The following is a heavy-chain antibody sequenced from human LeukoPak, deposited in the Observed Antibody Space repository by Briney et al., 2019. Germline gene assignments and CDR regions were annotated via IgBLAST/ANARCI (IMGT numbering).Heavy chain of an antibody. J-gene: IGHJ3*02. D-gene: IGHD3-10*01. CDR2: IYSGGST. Sequence: GGSLRLSCAASGFTFSNYPMNWVRQAPGKGLEWISVIYSGGSTYYADSVKGRFTISRDNSKNTLYLQMNSLRAEDTAVYYCAADHNYYGSGSGAFDIWGQGTMVTVSS. CDR3: AADHNYYGSGSGAFDI. V-gene: IGHV3-53*01. CDR1: GFTFSNYP.